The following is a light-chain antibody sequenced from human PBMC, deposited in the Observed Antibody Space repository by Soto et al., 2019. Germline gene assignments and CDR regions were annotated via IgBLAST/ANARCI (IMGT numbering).Light chain of an antibody. CDR1: SSDVGGYNY. CDR3: SSYAASDSFVV. Sequence: QSALTQPPSASGSPGQSVTISCTGTSSDVGGYNYVSWYQHHPDKAPKLIIYEVYKRPSGAPDRFSGSKSGNTASLTVSGLQAEDEAEYYCSSYAASDSFVVFGGGTQLTVL. J-gene: IGLJ2*01. CDR2: EVY. V-gene: IGLV2-8*01.